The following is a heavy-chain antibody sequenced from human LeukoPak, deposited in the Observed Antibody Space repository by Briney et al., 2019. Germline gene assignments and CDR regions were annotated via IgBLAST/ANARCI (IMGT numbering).Heavy chain of an antibody. J-gene: IGHJ4*02. V-gene: IGHV3-48*03. Sequence: PGGSLRLSCAASGFTFSSYEMNWVRQAPGKGLEWVSYISSSGSTIYYADSVKGRFTISRDNAKNSLYLQMNSLRAEDTAVYYCARERWLHADYWGQGTLVTVSS. CDR2: ISSSGSTI. CDR1: GFTFSSYE. CDR3: ARERWLHADY. D-gene: IGHD5-24*01.